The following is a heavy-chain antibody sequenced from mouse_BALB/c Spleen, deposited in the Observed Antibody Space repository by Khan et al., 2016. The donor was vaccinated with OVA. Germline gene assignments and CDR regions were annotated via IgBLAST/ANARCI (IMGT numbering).Heavy chain of an antibody. V-gene: IGHV2-2*02. CDR3: ARRGYAYVRGALLDY. CDR2: IWSAGST. Sequence: QVQLKQSGPGLVQPSQSLSITCTVSGFSLTNYSVHWVRQSPGKGLEWLGVIWSAGSTDYNAAFISRLTIRKDNSRSQVFFKMNSLQPNYKDISYCARRGYAYVRGALLDYWGQGTLVTVSA. J-gene: IGHJ3*01. D-gene: IGHD2-2*01. CDR1: GFSLTNYS.